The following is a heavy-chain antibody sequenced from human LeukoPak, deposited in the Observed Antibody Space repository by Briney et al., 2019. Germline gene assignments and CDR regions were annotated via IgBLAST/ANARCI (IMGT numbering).Heavy chain of an antibody. CDR1: GYTFTGYY. CDR3: ARDYRGCSSTSCYYFDY. D-gene: IGHD2-2*01. Sequence: ASVNVSCKASGYTFTGYYMHWVRQAPGQGLEWMGWINPNSGGTNYAQKFQGRVTMTRDTSISTAYMELSRLRSEDTAVYYCARDYRGCSSTSCYYFDYWGQGTLVTVSS. CDR2: INPNSGGT. J-gene: IGHJ4*02. V-gene: IGHV1-2*02.